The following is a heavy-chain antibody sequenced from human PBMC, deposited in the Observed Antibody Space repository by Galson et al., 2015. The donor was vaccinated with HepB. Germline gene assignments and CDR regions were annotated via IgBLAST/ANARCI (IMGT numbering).Heavy chain of an antibody. V-gene: IGHV3-33*08. CDR2: IWYDGSNK. Sequence: SLRLSCADSGFGFSSYAMHWVRQAPGKGLEWVAVIWYDGSNKYYADSVKGRFTISRDNSKNTLYLQMNSLRAEDTAVYYCAREPLEGGYYPPLAFDIWGQGTMVTVSS. CDR1: GFGFSSYA. J-gene: IGHJ3*02. D-gene: IGHD3-22*01. CDR3: AREPLEGGYYPPLAFDI.